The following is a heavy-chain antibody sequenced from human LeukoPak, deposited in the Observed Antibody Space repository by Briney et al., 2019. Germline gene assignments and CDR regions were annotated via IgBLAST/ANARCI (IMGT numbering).Heavy chain of an antibody. Sequence: GGSLRLSCAASGFTFSSYEMNWVRQAPGRGLEWLSYSYISTSGATIFYADSVKGRFTISRDNAKNSLYLQVNSLRAEDTAVYYCAREDAKDALDLWGQGTMVTVSS. CDR2: ISTSGATI. CDR3: AREDAKDALDL. V-gene: IGHV3-48*03. J-gene: IGHJ3*01. CDR1: GFTFSSYE. D-gene: IGHD2-2*01.